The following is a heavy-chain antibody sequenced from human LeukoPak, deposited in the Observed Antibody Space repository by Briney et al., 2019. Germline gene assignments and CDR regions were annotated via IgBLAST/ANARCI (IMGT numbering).Heavy chain of an antibody. CDR3: AKDQAAFSLSFDH. V-gene: IGHV3-30*02. CDR2: IWYDGSNK. J-gene: IGHJ4*02. CDR1: GFTFSSYG. Sequence: GGSLRLSCAASGFTFSSYGMHWVRQAPGKGLEWVAVIWYDGSNKYYADSVKGRFTISRDNSKNTLYLQMNSLRAEDTAVYYCAKDQAAFSLSFDHWGQGTLVTVSS. D-gene: IGHD6-25*01.